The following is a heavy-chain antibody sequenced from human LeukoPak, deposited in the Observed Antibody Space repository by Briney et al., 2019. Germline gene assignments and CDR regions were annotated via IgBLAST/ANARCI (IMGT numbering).Heavy chain of an antibody. CDR1: GFSFSTYW. Sequence: GGSLRLSCAASGFSFSTYWMSWVRQAPGKGLEWVANIKQDGSEKYYVDSVKGRFTISRDNARNSLYLQMNSLRAEDTAVYYCARGGYGDYFYWGQGTLVTVSS. D-gene: IGHD4-17*01. J-gene: IGHJ4*02. CDR2: IKQDGSEK. CDR3: ARGGYGDYFY. V-gene: IGHV3-7*04.